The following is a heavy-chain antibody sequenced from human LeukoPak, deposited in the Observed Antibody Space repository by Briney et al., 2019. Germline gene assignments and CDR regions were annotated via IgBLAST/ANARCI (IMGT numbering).Heavy chain of an antibody. Sequence: GGSLRLPCAASGLHFNICWMSWVRQAPGKGRECVANIKQDGSEIFCVDSVKGRFTISRDNAKSSMYLQMNRLRGEDTAVYYCARAGYGSGGYFFDFWGQGTLVTVSS. D-gene: IGHD3-10*01. CDR3: ARAGYGSGGYFFDF. J-gene: IGHJ4*02. V-gene: IGHV3-7*04. CDR1: GLHFNICW. CDR2: IKQDGSEI.